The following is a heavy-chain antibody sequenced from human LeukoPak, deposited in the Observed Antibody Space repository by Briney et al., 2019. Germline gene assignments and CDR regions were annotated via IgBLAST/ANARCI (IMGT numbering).Heavy chain of an antibody. J-gene: IGHJ4*02. CDR3: ASGRLRIDY. Sequence: SETLSLTCTVSGVSISSYYWSWIRQPPGKGLEWIGYIYYSGSTNCNPSLKSRVTISVDTSKNQFSLKLSSVTAADTAVYYCASGRLRIDYWGQGTLVTVSS. CDR1: GVSISSYY. CDR2: IYYSGST. V-gene: IGHV4-59*01. D-gene: IGHD5-12*01.